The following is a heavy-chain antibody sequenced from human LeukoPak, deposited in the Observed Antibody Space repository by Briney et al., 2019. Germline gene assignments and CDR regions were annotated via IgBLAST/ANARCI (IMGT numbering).Heavy chain of an antibody. Sequence: PSETLSLTCTVSGGSISSYYWSWIRQPPGKGLEWIGYIYYSGSTNYNPSLKSRVTISVDTSKNQFSLKLSSVTAADTAVYYCARPLISWFGERGWFDPWGQGTLVTVSS. CDR3: ARPLISWFGERGWFDP. CDR2: IYYSGST. J-gene: IGHJ5*02. D-gene: IGHD3-10*01. CDR1: GGSISSYY. V-gene: IGHV4-59*12.